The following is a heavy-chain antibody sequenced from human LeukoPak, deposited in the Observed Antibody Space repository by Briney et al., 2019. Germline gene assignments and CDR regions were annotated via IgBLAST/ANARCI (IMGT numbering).Heavy chain of an antibody. D-gene: IGHD6-19*01. CDR2: IYYSGST. CDR1: GGSISSYY. CDR3: ARGGIAVAGFKSKRYYYYYYMDV. J-gene: IGHJ6*03. V-gene: IGHV4-59*01. Sequence: PSETLSLTCTGSGGSISSYYWSWLRQPPGKGLEWFGYIYYSGSTNYNPSLKSRVTISVDTSKNQFSLKLSSVTAADTAVYYCARGGIAVAGFKSKRYYYYYYMDVWGKGTTVTISS.